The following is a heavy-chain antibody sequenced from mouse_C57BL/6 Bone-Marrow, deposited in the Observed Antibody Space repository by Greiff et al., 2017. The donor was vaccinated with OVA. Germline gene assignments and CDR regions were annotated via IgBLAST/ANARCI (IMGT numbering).Heavy chain of an antibody. Sequence: EVQVVESGGGLVQPGGSMKLSCAASGFTFSDAWMDWVRQSPEKGLEWVAEIRNKANNHATYYAESVKGRFTISRDDSKSSVYLQMQSLRAEDTGIYFCTLIYYDYDGNWYFDVWGTGTTVTVSS. CDR3: TLIYYDYDGNWYFDV. V-gene: IGHV6-6*01. CDR2: IRNKANNHAT. D-gene: IGHD2-4*01. CDR1: GFTFSDAW. J-gene: IGHJ1*03.